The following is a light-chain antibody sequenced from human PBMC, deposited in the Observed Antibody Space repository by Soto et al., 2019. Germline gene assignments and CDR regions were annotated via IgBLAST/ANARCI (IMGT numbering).Light chain of an antibody. J-gene: IGKJ2*01. CDR2: AAS. CDR1: QGIRID. CDR3: LQHNSYPYT. V-gene: IGKV1-17*01. Sequence: DIQMTQSPSSLSASVGDRVTITCRASQGIRIDLGWYQQKPGKAPKRLIYAASSLQSGVPSRFSGSGSGIEFTLTISSLQPEDFATYYCLQHNSYPYTFGQGTKLEIK.